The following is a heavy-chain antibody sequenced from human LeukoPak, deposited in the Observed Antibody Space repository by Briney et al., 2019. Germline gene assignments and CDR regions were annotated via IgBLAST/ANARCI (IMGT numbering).Heavy chain of an antibody. Sequence: PSETLSLTCAVYGGSFSGYYWSWIRQPPGKGLEWIGEINHSGSTNYNPSLKSRVTISVDTSKNQFSLKLSSVTAADTAVYYCARGRIYCSSTSCQPRCMDVWGQGTMVTVSS. CDR1: GGSFSGYY. V-gene: IGHV4-34*01. CDR3: ARGRIYCSSTSCQPRCMDV. D-gene: IGHD2-2*01. J-gene: IGHJ3*01. CDR2: INHSGST.